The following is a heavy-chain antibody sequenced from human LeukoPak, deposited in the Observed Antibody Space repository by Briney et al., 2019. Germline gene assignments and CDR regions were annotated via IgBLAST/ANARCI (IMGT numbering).Heavy chain of an antibody. Sequence: PGGSLRVSXAASGFTFSNAWISCVSQAPGKGLGWVGRIKSKTDGGTTDYAAPMKGRFTISRNDSKNTLYLQMHSLKPADTAVYYCTSRYDYVWASYRDKPTLFDYWGQGTLVTVSS. D-gene: IGHD3-16*02. V-gene: IGHV3-15*01. CDR1: GFTFSNAW. CDR2: IKSKTDGGTT. CDR3: TSRYDYVWASYRDKPTLFDY. J-gene: IGHJ4*02.